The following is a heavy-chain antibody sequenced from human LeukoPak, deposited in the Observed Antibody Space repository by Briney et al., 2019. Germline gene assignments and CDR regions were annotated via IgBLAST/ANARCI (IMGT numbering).Heavy chain of an antibody. D-gene: IGHD2-21*02. CDR2: IIPIFGIA. J-gene: IGHJ1*01. Sequence: GASVKVSCKASGGTFSSYAISWVRQPPGQGLEWMGRIIPIFGIANYAQKFQGRVTITADKSTSTAYMELSSLRSEDTAVYYCALAYCGGDCYESAEYFQHWGQGTLVTVSS. CDR3: ALAYCGGDCYESAEYFQH. V-gene: IGHV1-69*04. CDR1: GGTFSSYA.